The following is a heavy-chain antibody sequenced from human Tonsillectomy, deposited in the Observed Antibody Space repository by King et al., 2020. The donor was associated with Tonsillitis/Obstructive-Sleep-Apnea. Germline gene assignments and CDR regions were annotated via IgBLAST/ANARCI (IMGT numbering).Heavy chain of an antibody. V-gene: IGHV3-9*01. CDR3: AKDIVASGGEFYMDV. J-gene: IGHJ6*03. Sequence: VQLVESGGGLVQPGRSLRLSCAASGFTFDDYAMHWVRQAPGKGLEWVSGISRNSGSIGYADSVKGRFTISRDNAKNSLYLTMNSLRVWDTGLYYCAKDIVASGGEFYMDVWGKGTTVTVAS. D-gene: IGHD1-14*01. CDR2: ISRNSGSI. CDR1: GFTFDDYA.